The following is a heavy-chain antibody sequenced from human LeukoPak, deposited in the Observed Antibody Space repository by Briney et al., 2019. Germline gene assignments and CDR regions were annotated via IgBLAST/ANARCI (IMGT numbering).Heavy chain of an antibody. V-gene: IGHV3-23*01. D-gene: IGHD1-1*01. Sequence: PGGSLRLFCAASGFTFSSYAMSWVRQAPGKGLEWVSAISGSGGSTYYADSVKGRFTISRDNSKNTLYLQMNSLRTDDTAMYYCAKDRAGTPWADWGQGTLVTVSS. J-gene: IGHJ4*02. CDR1: GFTFSSYA. CDR2: ISGSGGST. CDR3: AKDRAGTPWAD.